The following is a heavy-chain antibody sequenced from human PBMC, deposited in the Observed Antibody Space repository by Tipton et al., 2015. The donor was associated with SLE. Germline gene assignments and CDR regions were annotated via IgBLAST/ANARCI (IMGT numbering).Heavy chain of an antibody. CDR2: VYSGGRT. D-gene: IGHD4-17*01. J-gene: IGHJ1*01. CDR3: ARDYKVTNPDQENFQY. V-gene: IGHV4-39*07. CDR1: GDSISSDNYY. Sequence: LRLSCIVSGDSISSDNYYWAWIRQPPGKGLEWIGTVYSGGRTHYNPSLQSRPTISVDTSRNQFSLKLNSVTAADTAVYYCARDYKVTNPDQENFQYWGQGTLVTVSS.